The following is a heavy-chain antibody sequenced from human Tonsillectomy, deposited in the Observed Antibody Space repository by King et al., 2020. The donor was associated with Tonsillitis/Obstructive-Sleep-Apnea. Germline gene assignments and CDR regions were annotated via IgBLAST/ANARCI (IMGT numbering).Heavy chain of an antibody. CDR3: VRLYGDYYFDY. CDR1: GGSISIGGYF. Sequence: LQLQESGSGLVKPSQTLSLTCAVSGGSISIGGYFWSWIRQPPGKGLEWIGYIYHSGSTYYSPSLRSRVTISVDRSKNQFSLKLSSVTAADTAVYYCVRLYGDYYFDYWGQGTLVTVSS. D-gene: IGHD4-17*01. CDR2: IYHSGST. J-gene: IGHJ4*02. V-gene: IGHV4-30-2*01.